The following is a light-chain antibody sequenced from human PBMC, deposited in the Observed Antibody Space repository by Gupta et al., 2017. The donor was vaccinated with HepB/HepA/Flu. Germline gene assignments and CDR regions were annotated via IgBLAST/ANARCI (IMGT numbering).Light chain of an antibody. J-gene: IGLJ2*01. Sequence: QSPLTQPPSVSGSPGQSLTLSCPGTSCDVGAYNYVSGYQQHPDQAPKLIIYDVNTRPSGVSNRFSGSKSGNTAYRTICGLQAEDEAHYYCRAYTRTFSLVFGGGTKVTVL. CDR3: RAYTRTFSLV. CDR2: DVN. CDR1: SCDVGAYNY. V-gene: IGLV2-14*01.